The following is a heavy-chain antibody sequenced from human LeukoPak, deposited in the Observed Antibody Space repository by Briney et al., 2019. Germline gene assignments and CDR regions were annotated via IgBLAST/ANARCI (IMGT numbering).Heavy chain of an antibody. CDR3: AKDSGGSVLED. D-gene: IGHD2-15*01. Sequence: GGSLRLSCAASGFIFSGSVMHWVRQAPGKGMEWVAIISYDGTNENYGDSVKGRFTISRDNSKSTLYLHMNSLRHDDTAVYYCAKDSGGSVLEDWGHASLVIVSS. CDR1: GFIFSGSV. CDR2: ISYDGTNE. J-gene: IGHJ4*01. V-gene: IGHV3-30*18.